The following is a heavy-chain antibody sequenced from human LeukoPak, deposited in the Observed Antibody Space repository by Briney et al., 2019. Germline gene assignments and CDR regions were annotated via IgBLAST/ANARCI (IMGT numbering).Heavy chain of an antibody. CDR1: GFTFDDYA. V-gene: IGHV3-9*01. D-gene: IGHD3-3*01. Sequence: SLCLSCAASGFTFDDYARHWVRQAPGEGLEWVSGISWSGGSIGNADSVRGRFTISRANAKNSLYLQMNSLRAEDTALYYCAKDRRYDFWSCLDCWGQGTLVTVSS. J-gene: IGHJ4*02. CDR3: AKDRRYDFWSCLDC. CDR2: ISWSGGSI.